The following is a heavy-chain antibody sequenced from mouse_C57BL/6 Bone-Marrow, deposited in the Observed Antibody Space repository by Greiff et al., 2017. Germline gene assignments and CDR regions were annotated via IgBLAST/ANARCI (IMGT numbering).Heavy chain of an antibody. V-gene: IGHV5-6*01. D-gene: IGHD1-1*01. J-gene: IGHJ3*01. CDR3: ARHDYYGSPSAY. CDR1: GFTFSSYC. Sequence: EVKVVESGGDLVNPGGSLKLSCAASGFTFSSYCMSWVRQTPDKRLEWVATISSGGSYTYYPDSVQGRFTISRDNAKNTLYLQMSSLKSEDTAMYYCARHDYYGSPSAYWGQGTLVTVSA. CDR2: ISSGGSYT.